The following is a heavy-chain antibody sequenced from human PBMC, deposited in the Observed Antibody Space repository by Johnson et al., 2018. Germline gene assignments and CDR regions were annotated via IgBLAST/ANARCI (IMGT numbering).Heavy chain of an antibody. Sequence: VQLVQSGGGLVQSGGSLRLSCAASGLTFSSYAMSWVRQAPGKGLEWASTISGSGGRTYYADSVEGRFTISRDNSKNTLYLQMINLRAEATAVYYCAQDPHTTWVAYLQHWGQGTLVTVSS. J-gene: IGHJ1*01. V-gene: IGHV3-23*04. CDR3: AQDPHTTWVAYLQH. CDR2: ISGSGGRT. CDR1: GLTFSSYA. D-gene: IGHD1-14*01.